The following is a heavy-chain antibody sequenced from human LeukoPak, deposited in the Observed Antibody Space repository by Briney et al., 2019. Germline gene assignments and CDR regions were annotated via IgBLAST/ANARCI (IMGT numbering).Heavy chain of an antibody. D-gene: IGHD6-13*01. CDR1: GFTFSRNW. CDR3: SRDNEEVVTVAIGYSSSWTFDY. Sequence: GGSLRLSCGDSGFTFSRNWMSWVRQVPGKGLEWVANINQDGSEKYYVDSVKGRFTISRDNAKNSLYLQMNSLRAEDTAVYYCSRDNEEVVTVAIGYSSSWTFDYWGQGTLVTVS. CDR2: INQDGSEK. J-gene: IGHJ4*02. V-gene: IGHV3-7*01.